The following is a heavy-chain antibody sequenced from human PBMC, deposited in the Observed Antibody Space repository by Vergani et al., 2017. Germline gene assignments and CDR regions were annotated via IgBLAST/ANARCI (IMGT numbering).Heavy chain of an antibody. Sequence: QVQLQQWGAGLLKPSETLSLTCAVYGGSFSGYYWSWIRQPPGKGLEWIGEINHSGSTNYNPSLKSRVTISVDTSKNQFSLKLSSVTAADTAVYYCAKVGHYDFWSGYHDAFDIWGQGTMVTVSS. CDR2: INHSGST. CDR3: AKVGHYDFWSGYHDAFDI. V-gene: IGHV4-34*01. J-gene: IGHJ3*02. CDR1: GGSFSGYY. D-gene: IGHD3-3*01.